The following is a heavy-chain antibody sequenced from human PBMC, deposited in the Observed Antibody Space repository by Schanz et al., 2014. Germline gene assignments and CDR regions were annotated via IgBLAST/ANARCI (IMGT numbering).Heavy chain of an antibody. CDR1: GITFSGYS. J-gene: IGHJ6*02. CDR2: ISSSGSYT. Sequence: EVQLLESGGGLAQPGGSLRLSCAASGITFSGYSMNWVRQAPGKGLEWVSYISSSGSYTNYADSVKGRFVISRDNARSSLYLQMSSLRDGDTAVYYCASVIMVAGNHRDGRDVWGQGTTVIVSS. V-gene: IGHV3-48*02. CDR3: ASVIMVAGNHRDGRDV. D-gene: IGHD6-19*01.